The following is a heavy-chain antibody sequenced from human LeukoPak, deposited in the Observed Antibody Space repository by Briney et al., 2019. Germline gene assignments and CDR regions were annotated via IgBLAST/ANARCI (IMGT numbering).Heavy chain of an antibody. D-gene: IGHD6-6*01. J-gene: IGHJ3*02. CDR3: ARHGGLEYSSSSSAFDI. CDR2: LYYSGST. V-gene: IGHV4-39*01. Sequence: SETLSLTCTLSGGSISSSSYYWGWIRQPPGKGLEWIGSLYYSGSTYYNPSLKSRVTISVDTSKNQFSLKLSSVTAADTAVYYCARHGGLEYSSSSSAFDIWGQGTMVTVSS. CDR1: GGSISSSSYY.